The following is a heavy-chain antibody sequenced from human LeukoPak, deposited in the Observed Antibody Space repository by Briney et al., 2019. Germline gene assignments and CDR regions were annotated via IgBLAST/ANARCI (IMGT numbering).Heavy chain of an antibody. J-gene: IGHJ5*02. CDR3: TKCIRLEPAAMPLGP. CDR1: EFTFSTYA. D-gene: IGHD2-2*01. CDR2: ISGGGDAT. V-gene: IGHV3-23*01. Sequence: GGSLRLSCAASEFTFSTYAMSWVRQAPGKGLERVSTISGGGDATYYADSVKGRFTISRDNSKNTVYLQMNSLRAEDTAVYYCTKCIRLEPAAMPLGPWGQGTLVTVSS.